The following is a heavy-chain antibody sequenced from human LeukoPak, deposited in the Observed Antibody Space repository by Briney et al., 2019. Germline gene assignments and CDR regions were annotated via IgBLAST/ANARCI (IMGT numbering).Heavy chain of an antibody. CDR2: IYHSGST. CDR1: GGSISSYS. J-gene: IGHJ4*02. Sequence: SETLSLTCTVSGGSISSYSWSWIRQPPGKGLEWIGYIYHSGSTYYNPSLKSRVTISVDRSKNQFSLKLSSVTAADTAVYYCARVIVGIDGDYFDYWGQGTLVTVSS. V-gene: IGHV4-30-2*01. CDR3: ARVIVGIDGDYFDY. D-gene: IGHD3-16*02.